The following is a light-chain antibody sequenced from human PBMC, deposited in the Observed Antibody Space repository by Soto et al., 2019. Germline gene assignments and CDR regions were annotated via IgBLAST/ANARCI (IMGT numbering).Light chain of an antibody. CDR3: QQYGSSPYT. Sequence: EILLTHSPGTLSLSPGDRATLSCMSSQSVNSGDLAWYQQKTGQPTKLLMYGTSYKATGIPDRVSGSGSGTDFTLSISRLEPEDVAVYDCQQYGSSPYTFGQGTKVEIK. CDR1: QSVNSGD. V-gene: IGKV3-20*01. J-gene: IGKJ2*01. CDR2: GTS.